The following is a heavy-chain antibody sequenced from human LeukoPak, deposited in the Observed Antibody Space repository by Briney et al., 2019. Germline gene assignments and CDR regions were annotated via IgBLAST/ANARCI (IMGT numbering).Heavy chain of an antibody. J-gene: IGHJ6*03. V-gene: IGHV1-2*02. CDR3: ARTNYGSGSYYYYYYMDV. CDR2: INPNSGGT. CDR1: GYTFTGYY. D-gene: IGHD3-10*01. Sequence: ASVKVSCKASGYTFTGYYMHWVRQAPGQGLEWMGWINPNSGGTNYAQKFQGRVTMTRDTSISTAYMELSRLRSEDTAVYYCARTNYGSGSYYYYYYMDVWGKGTTVTVSS.